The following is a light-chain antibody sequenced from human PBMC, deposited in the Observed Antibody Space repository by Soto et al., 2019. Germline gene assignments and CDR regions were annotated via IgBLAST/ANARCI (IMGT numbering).Light chain of an antibody. V-gene: IGKV3-11*01. CDR3: QHRATWPLT. CDR2: DTS. CDR1: QSVDGS. J-gene: IGKJ4*01. Sequence: EIVLTQSPVTLSLSPGERATLSCRASQSVDGSLAWYQLKPGQTPRLLIYDTSNRATGIPVRFSGSGSGTDFTLTISSLEPEDFAVYYCQHRATWPLTFGGGTKVDIK.